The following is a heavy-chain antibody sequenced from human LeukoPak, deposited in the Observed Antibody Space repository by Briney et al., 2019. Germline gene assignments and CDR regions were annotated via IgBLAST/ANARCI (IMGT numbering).Heavy chain of an antibody. CDR3: ARVRGVMGAFDI. D-gene: IGHD3-10*01. CDR2: IKQDGSEK. Sequence: GGSLRLSCAASGSTFSSYWMSWVRQAPGKGLEWVANIKQDGSEKYYVDSVKGRFTISRDNAKNSLYLQMNSLRAEDTAVYYCARVRGVMGAFDIWGQGTMVTVSS. J-gene: IGHJ3*02. V-gene: IGHV3-7*01. CDR1: GSTFSSYW.